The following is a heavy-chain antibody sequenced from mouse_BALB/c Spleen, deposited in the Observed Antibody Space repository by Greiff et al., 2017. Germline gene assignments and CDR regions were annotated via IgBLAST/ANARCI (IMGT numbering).Heavy chain of an antibody. CDR2: IGPENGDA. CDR3: ARGHGNYGYFAV. V-gene: IGHV14-4*02. J-gene: IGHJ1*01. CDR1: GFNIKDYY. Sequence: VQLKQSGAELVRSGASVKLSCTASGFNIKDYYMHWVKQRPAQGLEWIGWIGPENGDAEYAPKFQGKATITADTSSNTAYLQLSSLTSEDTAVYYCARGHGNYGYFAVGGAGTTVTVSS. D-gene: IGHD2-1*01.